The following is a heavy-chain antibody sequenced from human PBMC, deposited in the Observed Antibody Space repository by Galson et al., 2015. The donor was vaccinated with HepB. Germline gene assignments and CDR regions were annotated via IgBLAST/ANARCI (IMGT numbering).Heavy chain of an antibody. CDR1: GFTFSIYA. V-gene: IGHV3-30-3*01. Sequence: SLRLSCAASGFTFSIYAMHWVRQAPGKGLEWVAVISYDGSNKYYADSVKGRFTISRDNSKNTLYLQMNSLRAEDTAVYYCARSTMIVRGRAFDIWGQGTMVTVSS. J-gene: IGHJ3*02. CDR3: ARSTMIVRGRAFDI. D-gene: IGHD3-22*01. CDR2: ISYDGSNK.